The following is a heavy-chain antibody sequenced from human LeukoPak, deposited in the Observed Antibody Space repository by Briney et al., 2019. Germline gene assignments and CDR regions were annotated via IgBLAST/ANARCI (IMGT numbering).Heavy chain of an antibody. D-gene: IGHD3-10*01. V-gene: IGHV4-34*01. CDR1: ARSFSGYY. CDR3: ARNYGSGSHFDY. J-gene: IGHJ4*02. CDR2: INHSGST. Sequence: SETLSLTCAVYARSFSGYYWSWLRQPPGKGMEWIGEINHSGSTNYNPSLKSRATISVDTSKNQFSLTLSSVTAADTAVYYCARNYGSGSHFDYWGQGTLVTVSS.